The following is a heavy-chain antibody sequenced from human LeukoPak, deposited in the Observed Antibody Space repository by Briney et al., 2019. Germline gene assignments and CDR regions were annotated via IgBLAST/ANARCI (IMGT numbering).Heavy chain of an antibody. CDR2: IIPILGIA. J-gene: IGHJ6*02. Sequence: ASVKVSCKASGGTFSSYAISWVRQAPGQGLEWMGRIIPILGIANYAQKFQGRVTITADKSTSTAYMELSSLRSEDTAVYYCAGDSYGKGYYYYGMDVWGQGTTVTVSS. CDR1: GGTFSSYA. CDR3: AGDSYGKGYYYYGMDV. D-gene: IGHD5-18*01. V-gene: IGHV1-69*04.